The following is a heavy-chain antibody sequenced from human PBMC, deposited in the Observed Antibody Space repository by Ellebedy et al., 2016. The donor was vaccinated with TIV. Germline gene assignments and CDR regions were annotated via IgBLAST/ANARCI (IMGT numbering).Heavy chain of an antibody. J-gene: IGHJ4*02. D-gene: IGHD4-23*01. CDR1: GFTFSSYA. CDR3: AKTVAHEY. V-gene: IGHV3-23*01. Sequence: PGGSLRLSCAASGFTFSSYAMSWVRQAPGKGLEWVSSISGNGGSTFYADPVKGRFTISRDNSKNMLYLQMNRLTAEDTGVYSCAKTVAHEYWGRGTLVTVSS. CDR2: ISGNGGST.